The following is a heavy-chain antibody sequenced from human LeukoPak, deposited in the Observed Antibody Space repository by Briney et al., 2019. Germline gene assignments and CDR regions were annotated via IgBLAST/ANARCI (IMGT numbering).Heavy chain of an antibody. CDR2: IGSSSSYI. D-gene: IGHD1-26*01. Sequence: GGSLRLSCAASGFTFSSYSMNWVRQAPGKGLEWVSSIGSSSSYIYYADSVKGRFTISRDNAKNSLYLQMNSLRAEDTAVYYCARDKSEWELPFLDYWGQGTLVTVSS. CDR3: ARDKSEWELPFLDY. V-gene: IGHV3-21*01. J-gene: IGHJ4*02. CDR1: GFTFSSYS.